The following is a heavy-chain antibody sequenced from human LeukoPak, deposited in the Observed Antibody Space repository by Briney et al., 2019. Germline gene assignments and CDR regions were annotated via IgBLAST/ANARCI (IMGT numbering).Heavy chain of an antibody. D-gene: IGHD5-12*01. V-gene: IGHV3-21*01. CDR1: GFTFSSYS. J-gene: IGHJ4*02. CDR2: ISSSSYI. CDR3: ARRSGYDDNYFDY. Sequence: GGSLRLSCAASGFTFSSYSMIWVRQAPWKGLEWVSSISSSSYIYYADSVKGRFTISRDNAKNSLYLQMNSLRAEDTAVYYCARRSGYDDNYFDYWGQGTLVTVSS.